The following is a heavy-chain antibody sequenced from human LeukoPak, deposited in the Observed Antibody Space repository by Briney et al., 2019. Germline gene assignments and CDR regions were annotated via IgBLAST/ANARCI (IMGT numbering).Heavy chain of an antibody. CDR1: GGSISSYY. Sequence: SETLSLTCTVSGGSISSYYWSWIRQPPGKGLEWIGYIYYSGCTNYNPSLKSRVTISVDTSKNQFSLKLSSVTAADTAVYYCALNSSPWAGMDVWGQGTTVTVSS. J-gene: IGHJ6*02. CDR3: ALNSSPWAGMDV. CDR2: IYYSGCT. D-gene: IGHD4-23*01. V-gene: IGHV4-59*08.